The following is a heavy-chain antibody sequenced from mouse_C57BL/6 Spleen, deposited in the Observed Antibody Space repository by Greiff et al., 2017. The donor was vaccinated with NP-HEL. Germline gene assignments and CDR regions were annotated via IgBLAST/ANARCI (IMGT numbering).Heavy chain of an antibody. Sequence: VQLQQPGAELVRPGSSVKLSCKASGYTFTSYWMDWVKQRPGQGLEWIGNIYPSDSETHYNQKFKDKATLTVDKSSSTAYMQLSSLTSEDSAVYYCARGWERDYFDYWGQGTTLTVSS. V-gene: IGHV1-61*01. D-gene: IGHD4-1*01. CDR3: ARGWERDYFDY. J-gene: IGHJ2*01. CDR1: GYTFTSYW. CDR2: IYPSDSET.